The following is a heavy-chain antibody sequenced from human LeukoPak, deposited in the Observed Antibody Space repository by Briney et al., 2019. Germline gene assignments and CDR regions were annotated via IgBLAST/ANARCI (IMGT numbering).Heavy chain of an antibody. V-gene: IGHV1-46*01. CDR1: GYTFSSYY. CDR2: INPSGGST. J-gene: IGHJ4*02. Sequence: GASVNVSCKASGYTFSSYYIHWVRQAPGQGLEWMGIINPSGGSTSYAQKFQGRVSMTRDTSTSTVYMELSSLRSEDTAVYYCARGKWELLWLLFWGQGTLVTVSS. D-gene: IGHD1-26*01. CDR3: ARGKWELLWLLF.